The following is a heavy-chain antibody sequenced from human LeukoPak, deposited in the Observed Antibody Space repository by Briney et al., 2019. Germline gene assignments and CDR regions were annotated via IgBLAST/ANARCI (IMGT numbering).Heavy chain of an antibody. J-gene: IGHJ4*02. D-gene: IGHD5-24*01. CDR2: ISSSGSTI. Sequence: PGGSLRRSCAASGFTFSDYYMSWIRQAPGKGLGWVSYISSSGSTIYYADSVKGRFTISRDNAKNSLYLQMNSLRAEDTAVYYCARVGVEMATTYFDYWGQGTLVTVSS. CDR3: ARVGVEMATTYFDY. V-gene: IGHV3-11*04. CDR1: GFTFSDYY.